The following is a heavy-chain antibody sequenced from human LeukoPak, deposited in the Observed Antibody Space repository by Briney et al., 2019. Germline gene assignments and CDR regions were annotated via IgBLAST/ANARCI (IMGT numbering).Heavy chain of an antibody. D-gene: IGHD4-17*01. V-gene: IGHV3-7*01. J-gene: IGHJ4*02. CDR3: ARDVVGAYGDHFDY. CDR1: GFTFSSYW. CDR2: IKQDGSEK. Sequence: GSLRLSCAASGFTFSSYWMSWVRQAPGKGLEWVANIKQDGSEKYYVDSVKGRFTISRDNAKNSLYLQMNSLRAEDTAVYYCARDVVGAYGDHFDYWGQGTLVTVSS.